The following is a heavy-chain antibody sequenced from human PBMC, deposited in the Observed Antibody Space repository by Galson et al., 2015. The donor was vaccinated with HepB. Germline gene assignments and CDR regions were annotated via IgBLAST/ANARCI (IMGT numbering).Heavy chain of an antibody. J-gene: IGHJ4*02. CDR1: GFTFSGYH. V-gene: IGHV3-11*01. Sequence: SLRLSCAASGFTFSGYHMSWIRQAPGKGLEWVSYISSSGSTINYAESVKGRFTISRDNAKNSLYLQMNSLRAEDTAVYYCARRYSSSWHLIDYWGQGTLVTVSS. CDR3: ARRYSSSWHLIDY. CDR2: ISSSGSTI. D-gene: IGHD6-13*01.